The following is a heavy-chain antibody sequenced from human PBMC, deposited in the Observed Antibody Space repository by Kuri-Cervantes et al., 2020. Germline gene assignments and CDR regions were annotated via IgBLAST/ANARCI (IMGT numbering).Heavy chain of an antibody. J-gene: IGHJ4*02. CDR2: SYYSGGT. Sequence: SETLSLTCTVSGGSMSGYYWSWIRQPPGKGLEWIGYSYYSGGTKYNPPLSGRVTISVDTSRNQFSLKLKSVTAADTAVFYWARLIPRAMAGIVDYWGQGILVTVSS. D-gene: IGHD6-19*01. CDR1: GGSMSGYY. CDR3: ARLIPRAMAGIVDY. V-gene: IGHV4-59*08.